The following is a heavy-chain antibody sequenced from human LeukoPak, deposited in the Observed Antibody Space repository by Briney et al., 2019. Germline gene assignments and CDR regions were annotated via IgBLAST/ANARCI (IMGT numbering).Heavy chain of an antibody. V-gene: IGHV3-23*01. D-gene: IGHD6-13*01. Sequence: PGGSLRLSCAASGFTFSSYAMSWVRQAPGKGLEWVSAISGSGGSTYYADSVKGRFTISRDNSKNTLYLQMNSLRAEDTAVYYCAKDSTKGAGYSSSWYGANWFDPWGQGALVTVSS. J-gene: IGHJ5*02. CDR1: GFTFSSYA. CDR2: ISGSGGST. CDR3: AKDSTKGAGYSSSWYGANWFDP.